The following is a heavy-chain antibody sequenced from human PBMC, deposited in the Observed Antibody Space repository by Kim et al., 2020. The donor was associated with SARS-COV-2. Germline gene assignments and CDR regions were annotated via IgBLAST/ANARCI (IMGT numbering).Heavy chain of an antibody. J-gene: IGHJ4*02. CDR2: T. V-gene: IGHV3-66*01. CDR3: ARERSGYYFDY. D-gene: IGHD3-10*01. Sequence: TNYADSVKGRFTSSRDKSKNMLYLQMNSLRAEDTAVYYCARERSGYYFDYWGQGTLVTVPS.